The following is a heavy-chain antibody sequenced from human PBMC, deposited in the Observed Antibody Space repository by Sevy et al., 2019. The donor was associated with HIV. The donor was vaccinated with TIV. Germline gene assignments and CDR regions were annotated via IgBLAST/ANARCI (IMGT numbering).Heavy chain of an antibody. Sequence: GGSLRLSCAASGFTFSSYSMNWVRQAPGKGLEWVSYISSSSTIYYAGSVKGRFTISRDNAKNSLYLQMNSLRDEDTAVYYCARDPSYSYGPWSYYSYYYMDVWGKGTTVTVSS. CDR2: ISSSSTI. CDR1: GFTFSSYS. J-gene: IGHJ6*03. V-gene: IGHV3-48*02. D-gene: IGHD5-18*01. CDR3: ARDPSYSYGPWSYYSYYYMDV.